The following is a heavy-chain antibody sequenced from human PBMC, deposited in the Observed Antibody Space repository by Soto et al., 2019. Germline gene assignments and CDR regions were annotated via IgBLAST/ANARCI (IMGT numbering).Heavy chain of an antibody. Sequence: SETLSLTCTVSGGSISSYYWSWIRQPPGKGLEWIGYIYYSGSTNYNPSLKSRVTISVDTSKNQFSLKLSSVTAADTAVYYCARLNVTTYYYYMDVWGKGTTVTVSS. CDR1: GGSISSYY. CDR3: ARLNVTTYYYYMDV. J-gene: IGHJ6*03. D-gene: IGHD4-4*01. V-gene: IGHV4-59*08. CDR2: IYYSGST.